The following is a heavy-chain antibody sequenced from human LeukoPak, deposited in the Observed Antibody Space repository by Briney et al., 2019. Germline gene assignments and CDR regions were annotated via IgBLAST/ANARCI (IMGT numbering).Heavy chain of an antibody. CDR3: AFSLRGSGSYYKGYYYGMDV. J-gene: IGHJ6*02. V-gene: IGHV3-21*04. D-gene: IGHD3-10*01. Sequence: DSIQGRFTISRDNAENSLYLQMNSLRAEDTAVYYCAFSLRGSGSYYKGYYYGMDVWGQGTTVTVSS.